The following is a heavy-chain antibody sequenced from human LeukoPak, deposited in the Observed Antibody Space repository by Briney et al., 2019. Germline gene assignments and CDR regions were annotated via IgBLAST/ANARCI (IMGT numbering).Heavy chain of an antibody. D-gene: IGHD3-22*01. CDR1: GGSISSSNW. CDR3: ARRSWVIGYYYYYGMDV. J-gene: IGHJ6*02. Sequence: SETLSLTCAVSGGSISSSNWWSWVRQPPGKGLEWIGEIYHSGSTNYNPSLKSRVTISVDKSKNQFSLKLSSVTAADTAVYYCARRSWVIGYYYYYGMDVWGQGTTVTVSS. CDR2: IYHSGST. V-gene: IGHV4-4*02.